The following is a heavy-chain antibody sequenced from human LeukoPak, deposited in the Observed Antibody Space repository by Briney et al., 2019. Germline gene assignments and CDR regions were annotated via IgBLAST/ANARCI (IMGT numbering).Heavy chain of an antibody. CDR2: IHYSGST. J-gene: IGHJ4*02. CDR3: ARWIGGYFDY. V-gene: IGHV4-59*01. CDR1: GGSISRYY. D-gene: IGHD3-16*01. Sequence: SETLSLTCTVSGGSISRYYWSWLRQPPGKGLEWIGYIHYSGSTNYNPPLKSRVTISLDTSKNQFSLRVSSVTAADTAVYYCARWIGGYFDYWGQGALVTVSS.